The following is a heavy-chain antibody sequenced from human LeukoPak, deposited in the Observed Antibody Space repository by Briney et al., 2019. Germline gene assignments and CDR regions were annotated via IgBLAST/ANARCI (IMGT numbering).Heavy chain of an antibody. CDR1: GGSISSSSYY. V-gene: IGHV4-39*07. CDR3: ARDRLGIGAYYFDY. D-gene: IGHD7-27*01. Sequence: SETLSLTCTVSGGSISSSSYYWDWIRQPPGKGLEWIGSIYYSGSTYYNPSLKSRVTISVDTSKNQFSLKLSSVTAADTAVYHCARDRLGIGAYYFDYWGQGTLVTVSS. CDR2: IYYSGST. J-gene: IGHJ4*02.